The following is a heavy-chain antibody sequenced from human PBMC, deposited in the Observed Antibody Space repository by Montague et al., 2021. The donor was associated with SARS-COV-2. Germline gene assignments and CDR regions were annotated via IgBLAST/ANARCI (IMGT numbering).Heavy chain of an antibody. D-gene: IGHD1-7*01. V-gene: IGHV4-39*01. Sequence: SETLSLTCTVSGGSISGSNYYWAWIRQPPGKGLEWIGSIYYSGSTYDNPSLKSRVSISVDTPKNQFSLKLNSVTAADTAVYYCARLLLELPGDYWGQGTLVTVSS. CDR1: GGSISGSNYY. J-gene: IGHJ4*02. CDR2: IYYSGST. CDR3: ARLLLELPGDY.